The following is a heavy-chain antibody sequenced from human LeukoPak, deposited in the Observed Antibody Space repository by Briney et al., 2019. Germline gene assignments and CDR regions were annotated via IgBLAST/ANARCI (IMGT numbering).Heavy chain of an antibody. CDR3: ARGVVVISYFDY. V-gene: IGHV4-61*01. CDR2: IYYGGST. J-gene: IGHJ4*02. Sequence: PETLSLTCAVSGDSVSTSNYYWSWIRQPPGKGLEWIGYIYYGGSTNYNPSLKSRVTISVDRSKNQFSLKLSSVTAADTAVYYCARGVVVISYFDYWGQGTLVTVSS. CDR1: GDSVSTSNYY. D-gene: IGHD3-22*01.